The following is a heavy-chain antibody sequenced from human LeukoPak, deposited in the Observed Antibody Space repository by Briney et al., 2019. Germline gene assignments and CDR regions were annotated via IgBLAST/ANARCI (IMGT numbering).Heavy chain of an antibody. CDR2: INTNTGNP. CDR3: ARDLGIAAAGNDY. Sequence: GASVKVSCKPSGYTFTGYYIHWVRQAPGQGLEWMGWINTNTGNPTYAQGFTGRFVFSLDTSVSTAYLQISSLKAEDTAVYYCARDLGIAAAGNDYWGQGTLVTVSS. V-gene: IGHV7-4-1*02. CDR1: GYTFTGYY. D-gene: IGHD6-13*01. J-gene: IGHJ4*02.